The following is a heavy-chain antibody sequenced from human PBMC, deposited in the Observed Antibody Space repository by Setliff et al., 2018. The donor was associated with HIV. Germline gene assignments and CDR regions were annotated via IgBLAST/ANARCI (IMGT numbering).Heavy chain of an antibody. CDR1: GFTFSGYW. V-gene: IGHV3-74*01. J-gene: IGHJ3*02. Sequence: LRLSCAASGFTFSGYWMHWVRQAPGKGLVWVSRINSDGSSTTYADSVKGRFTISRDNTKNSLYLQLNSLRAEDTAVYYCARDAAAPAAIEGAFDIWGQGTMVTVSS. CDR2: INSDGSST. D-gene: IGHD2-2*02. CDR3: ARDAAAPAAIEGAFDI.